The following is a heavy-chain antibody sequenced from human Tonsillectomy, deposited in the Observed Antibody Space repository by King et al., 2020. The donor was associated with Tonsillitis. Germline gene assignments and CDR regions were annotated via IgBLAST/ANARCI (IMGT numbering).Heavy chain of an antibody. CDR2: IYPGDSDT. V-gene: IGHV5-51*01. CDR1: GYSFTSYW. Sequence: AQLVQSGAEVKKPGESLKISCKGSGYSFTSYWIGWVRQMPGKGLEWMGIIYPGDSDTRYSPSFQGQVTISADKSISTAYLQWSSLKASDTAMYYCARSPNHEYSSSWYQAFDIWGQGKMVTVSS. J-gene: IGHJ3*02. D-gene: IGHD6-13*01. CDR3: ARSPNHEYSSSWYQAFDI.